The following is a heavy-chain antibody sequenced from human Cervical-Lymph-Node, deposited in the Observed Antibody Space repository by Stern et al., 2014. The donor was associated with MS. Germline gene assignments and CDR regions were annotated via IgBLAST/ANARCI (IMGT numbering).Heavy chain of an antibody. J-gene: IGHJ3*02. CDR1: GGSFSSLA. Sequence: VQLVQSGAEVKKPWSSVKVSCNASGGSFSSLAIRWVRQTSGQGLEWMGGIIPILGSTNYAPKFQTRDNIRAEASTRTVDMELNILKSEDTAVYFCARDRRDGHTYAFETWVQGTLVTVSS. CDR3: ARDRRDGHTYAFET. D-gene: IGHD5-24*01. V-gene: IGHV1-69*01. CDR2: IIPILGST.